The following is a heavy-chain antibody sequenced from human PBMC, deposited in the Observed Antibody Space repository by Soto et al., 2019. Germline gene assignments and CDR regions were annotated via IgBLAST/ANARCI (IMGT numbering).Heavy chain of an antibody. J-gene: IGHJ6*02. Sequence: SVKVSCTASGGTFSSYAISWVRQAPGQGLEWMGGIVPIFGTANYAQKFQGRVTITADESTSTAYMELSSLRSEDTAVYYCARDLYSVAARPDYYYYYGMDVWGQGTTVTVSS. CDR2: IVPIFGTA. V-gene: IGHV1-69*13. D-gene: IGHD6-6*01. CDR3: ARDLYSVAARPDYYYYYGMDV. CDR1: GGTFSSYA.